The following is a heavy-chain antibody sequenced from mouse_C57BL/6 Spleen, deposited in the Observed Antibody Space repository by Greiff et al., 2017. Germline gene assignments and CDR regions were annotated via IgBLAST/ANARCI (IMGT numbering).Heavy chain of an antibody. CDR2: IRSKSNNYAT. CDR3: VSPYDYAWFAY. Sequence: EVMLVESGGGLVQPKGSLKLSCAASGFSFNTYAMNWVRQAPGKGLEWVARIRSKSNNYATYYADSVKDRFTISRDDSESMLYLQMNNLKTEDTAMYYCVSPYDYAWFAYWGQGTLVTVSA. J-gene: IGHJ3*01. V-gene: IGHV10-1*01. D-gene: IGHD2-4*01. CDR1: GFSFNTYA.